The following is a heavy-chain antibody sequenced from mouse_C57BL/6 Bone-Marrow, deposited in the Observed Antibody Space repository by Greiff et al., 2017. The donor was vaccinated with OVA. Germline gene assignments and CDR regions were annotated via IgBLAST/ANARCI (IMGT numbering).Heavy chain of an antibody. J-gene: IGHJ1*03. V-gene: IGHV1-59*01. Sequence: QVQLQQPGAELVRPGTSVKLSCKASGYTFTSYWMHWVKQRPGQGLEWIGVIDPSDSYTNYNQKFKGKATLTVDTSSSTAYMQLSSLTSEDSAVYYCARGVYYGNYDWYVDVWGTGTTVTVSS. D-gene: IGHD2-1*01. CDR2: IDPSDSYT. CDR1: GYTFTSYW. CDR3: ARGVYYGNYDWYVDV.